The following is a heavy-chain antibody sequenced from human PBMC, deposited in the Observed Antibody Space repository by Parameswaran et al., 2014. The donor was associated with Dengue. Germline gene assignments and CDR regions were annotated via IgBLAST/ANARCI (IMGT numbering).Heavy chain of an antibody. CDR2: INPNSGGT. V-gene: IGHV1-2*02. J-gene: IGHJ6*02. Sequence: WVRQAPGQGLEWMGWINPNSGGTNYAQKFQGRVTMTRDTSISTAYMELSRLRSDDTAVYYCARIFYGDYDYYYYGMDVWAKGPRSPSP. CDR3: ARIFYGDYDYYYYGMDV. D-gene: IGHD4-17*01.